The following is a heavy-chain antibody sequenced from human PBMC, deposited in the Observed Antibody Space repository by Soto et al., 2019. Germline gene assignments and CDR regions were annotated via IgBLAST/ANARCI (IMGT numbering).Heavy chain of an antibody. Sequence: QVQESGPGLVEPSGTLSLTCDVSGVSISSGSWWSWVRQPPGKGLEWIGEIFHSGSTKYNPSLKSRVTISVDNSKSRFSLWVTSVTAADTAVYYCARDGPDGYNLGYWGQGTLVTVSS. D-gene: IGHD5-12*01. CDR2: IFHSGST. CDR1: GVSISSGSW. CDR3: ARDGPDGYNLGY. V-gene: IGHV4-4*02. J-gene: IGHJ4*02.